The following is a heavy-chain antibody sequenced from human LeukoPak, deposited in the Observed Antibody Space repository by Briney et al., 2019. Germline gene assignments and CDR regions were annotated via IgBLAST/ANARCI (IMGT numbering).Heavy chain of an antibody. D-gene: IGHD1-26*01. CDR3: ATSGSHHGYYFDY. J-gene: IGHJ4*02. V-gene: IGHV3-7*01. CDR1: GFTFSSYW. CDR2: IKQDGSEK. Sequence: GGSLRLSCAASGFTFSSYWMSWVRQAPGKGLEWVANIKQDGSEKYYVDSVKGRFTISRDNAKNSLYLQMNSLRAEDTAVYYCATSGSHHGYYFDYWGQGTLVTVSS.